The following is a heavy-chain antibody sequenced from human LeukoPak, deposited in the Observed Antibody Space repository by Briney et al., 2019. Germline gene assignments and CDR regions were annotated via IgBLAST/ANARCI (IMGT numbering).Heavy chain of an antibody. Sequence: ASVRVSCKASGYNFTRYAMNWVRQAPGQGLEWMGWINTNTGNPTFAQGFTGRFVFSLDTSVSTAYLQISSLKAEDTAVYYCARDITVSGTGLDYWGQGTLVTVSS. CDR1: GYNFTRYA. J-gene: IGHJ4*02. CDR3: ARDITVSGTGLDY. CDR2: INTNTGNP. D-gene: IGHD6-19*01. V-gene: IGHV7-4-1*02.